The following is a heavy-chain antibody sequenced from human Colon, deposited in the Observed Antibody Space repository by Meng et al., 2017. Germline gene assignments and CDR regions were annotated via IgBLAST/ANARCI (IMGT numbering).Heavy chain of an antibody. V-gene: IGHV6-1*01. CDR1: GDSVSSKSAA. Sequence: QVQLQQSGPGLVKPSPTLPLTRVISGDSVSSKSAAWSWIRQSPSRGLEWLGRTYYRSKWYNDYAVSVKSRISINPDTSKNQFSLRLNSVTPEDTAVYYCASTENHFWGQGTLVTVSS. J-gene: IGHJ4*02. CDR2: TYYRSKWYN. D-gene: IGHD1-26*01. CDR3: ASTENHF.